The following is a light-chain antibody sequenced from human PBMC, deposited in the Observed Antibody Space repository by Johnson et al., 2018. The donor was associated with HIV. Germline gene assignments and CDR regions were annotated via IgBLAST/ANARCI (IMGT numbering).Light chain of an antibody. Sequence: QSVLTQPPSVSAAPGHKVTISCSGSNSNIGNNYVSWYQHLPGTAPKLLIYENNKRPSGIPDRFSGSKFGTSATLGITGLQTGDEADYYCGTWNSSLSVQNYVFGTGTKVTVV. J-gene: IGLJ1*01. CDR2: ENN. CDR1: NSNIGNNY. CDR3: GTWNSSLSVQNYV. V-gene: IGLV1-51*02.